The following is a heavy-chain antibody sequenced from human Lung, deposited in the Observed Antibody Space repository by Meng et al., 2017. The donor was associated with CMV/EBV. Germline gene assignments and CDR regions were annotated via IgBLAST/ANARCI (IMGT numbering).Heavy chain of an antibody. J-gene: IGHJ4*02. CDR1: GYRFTNYW. D-gene: IGHD5-12*01. CDR2: IYPGDFDA. V-gene: IGHV5-51*01. Sequence: GGSXRLSCKGSGYRFTNYWIGWVRQMPGKGLEWMGIIYPGDFDARYSPSFQGQVTISADKSITTAYLQWNSLRASDTGTYYCARAYNGYGYFDYWCQGTLVTVSS. CDR3: ARAYNGYGYFDY.